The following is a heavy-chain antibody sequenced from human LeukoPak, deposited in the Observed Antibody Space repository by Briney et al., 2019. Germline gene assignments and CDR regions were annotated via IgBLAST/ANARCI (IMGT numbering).Heavy chain of an antibody. V-gene: IGHV3-66*01. D-gene: IGHD3-22*01. J-gene: IGHJ4*02. CDR3: ASYDSSGYYHYFDY. CDR2: IYSRDST. Sequence: AGGSLRLSCAASGFTVSSNYMSWVRQAPGKGLEWVSVIYSRDSTYYADSVKGRFTISRDNSKNTVYLQMNSLRAEDAAVYYCASYDSSGYYHYFDYWGQGTLVTVSS. CDR1: GFTVSSNY.